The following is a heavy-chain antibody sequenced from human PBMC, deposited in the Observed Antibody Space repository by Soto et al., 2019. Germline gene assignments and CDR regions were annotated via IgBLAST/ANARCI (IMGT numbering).Heavy chain of an antibody. CDR3: ARGSSPYEHFPH. V-gene: IGHV4-59*01. J-gene: IGHJ1*01. CDR1: GGSISSYY. Sequence: PSETLSLTCTVSGGSISSYYWSWIRQPPGKGLEWIGYIYYSGSTNYNPSLKSRVTISVDTSKNQFSLKLSSVTAADTAVYYCARGSSPYEHFPHWGQGTLVTVSS. CDR2: IYYSGST.